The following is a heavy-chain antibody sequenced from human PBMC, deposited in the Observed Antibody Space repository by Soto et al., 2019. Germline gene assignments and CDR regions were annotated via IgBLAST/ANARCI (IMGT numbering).Heavy chain of an antibody. CDR1: GFTFTNAW. D-gene: IGHD1-26*01. CDR3: TTTKSPVGY. Sequence: PGGSLRLSCAASGFTFTNAWMNWVRQAPGKGLEWVGRIKSKTDGGTIDYAAPVKDRFTISRDDSRDTLYLQMNSLKTEDTALYYRTTTKSPVGYWGQGSLVTVSS. V-gene: IGHV3-15*07. J-gene: IGHJ4*02. CDR2: IKSKTDGGTI.